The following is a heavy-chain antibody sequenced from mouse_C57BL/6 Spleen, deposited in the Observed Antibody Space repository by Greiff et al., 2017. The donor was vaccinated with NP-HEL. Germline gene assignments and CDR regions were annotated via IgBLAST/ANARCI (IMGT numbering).Heavy chain of an antibody. J-gene: IGHJ2*01. V-gene: IGHV1-81*01. CDR3: ARTRGSSYVGDY. Sequence: VKLMESGAELARPGASVKLSCKASGYTFTSYGISWVKQRTGQGLEWIGEIYPRSGNTYYNEKFKGKATLTADKSSSTAYMELRSLTSEDSAVYFCARTRGSSYVGDYWGQGTTLTVSS. CDR1: GYTFTSYG. D-gene: IGHD1-1*01. CDR2: IYPRSGNT.